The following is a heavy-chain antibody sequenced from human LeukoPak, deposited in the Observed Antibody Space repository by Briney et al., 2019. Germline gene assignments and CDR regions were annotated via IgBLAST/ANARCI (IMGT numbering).Heavy chain of an antibody. CDR3: AKGGGMATMKPFDY. CDR2: ISGSGGGT. V-gene: IGHV3-23*01. D-gene: IGHD5-24*01. Sequence: GGSLRLSCAASGFTFSSYAMSWVRQAPGKGLEWVSAISGSGGGTYYADSVKGRFTISRDNSKNTLYLQMNSLRAEDTAVYYCAKGGGMATMKPFDYWGQGTLVTVSS. J-gene: IGHJ4*02. CDR1: GFTFSSYA.